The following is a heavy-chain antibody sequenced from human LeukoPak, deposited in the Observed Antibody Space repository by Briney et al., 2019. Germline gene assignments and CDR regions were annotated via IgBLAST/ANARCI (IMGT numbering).Heavy chain of an antibody. V-gene: IGHV3-7*03. D-gene: IGHD3-22*01. J-gene: IGHJ4*02. CDR3: AKAQYYYDSSGYYSDY. Sequence: PGGSLRLSCAASGFTFSSYWMSWVRQAPGKGLEWVANIKQDGSEKYYVDSVKGRFTISRDNAKNTLYLQMNSLRAEDTAVYYCAKAQYYYDSSGYYSDYWGQGTLVTVSS. CDR2: IKQDGSEK. CDR1: GFTFSSYW.